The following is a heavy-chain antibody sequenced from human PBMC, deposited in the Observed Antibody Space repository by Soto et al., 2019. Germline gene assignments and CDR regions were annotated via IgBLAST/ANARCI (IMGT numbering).Heavy chain of an antibody. D-gene: IGHD2-21*01. CDR3: AKYVAMGKRAFDY. CDR1: GFTFSSYA. J-gene: IGHJ4*02. Sequence: EVQLLESGGGLVQPGGSLRLSCAASGFTFSSYAMSWVRQAPGKGLEWVSTMGGSDGRTYYPDSGKGRFTISRDNSKNILYLQMNSLRAEDTAIYYCAKYVAMGKRAFDYWGQGTLVTVAS. CDR2: MGGSDGRT. V-gene: IGHV3-23*01.